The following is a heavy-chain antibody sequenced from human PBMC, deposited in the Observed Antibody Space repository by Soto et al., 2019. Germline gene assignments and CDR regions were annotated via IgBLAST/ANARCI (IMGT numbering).Heavy chain of an antibody. Sequence: ASVKVSCKASGYTLSTYGFTWVRQAPGQGLEWMGWINPNSGGTNYAQKFQGWVTMTRDTSISTAYMELSRLRSDDTAVYYCARESANADYNYGMDVCGQVTTVTVS. CDR3: ARESANADYNYGMDV. V-gene: IGHV1-2*04. D-gene: IGHD3-16*01. CDR2: INPNSGGT. J-gene: IGHJ6*02. CDR1: GYTLSTYG.